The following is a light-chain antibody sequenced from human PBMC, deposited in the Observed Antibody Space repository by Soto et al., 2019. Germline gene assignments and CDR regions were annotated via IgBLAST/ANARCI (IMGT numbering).Light chain of an antibody. CDR3: PERSTLPWT. V-gene: IGKV3-11*01. CDR1: QSVSSN. J-gene: IGKJ1*01. Sequence: EILMEQCPDTLSVSPGERDTPSCRASQSVSSNLAWYQQKPGQSPRLLIYDASKRATGIPARFSGSGSGTDFTLTISSLEPEDFAVYYCPERSTLPWTLGQGTKADIK. CDR2: DAS.